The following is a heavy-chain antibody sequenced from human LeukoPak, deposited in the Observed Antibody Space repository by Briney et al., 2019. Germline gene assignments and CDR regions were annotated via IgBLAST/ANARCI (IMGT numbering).Heavy chain of an antibody. CDR3: ARGDVAAAGTPVDY. CDR1: GYTSTGYY. V-gene: IGHV1-2*02. CDR2: INPNSGGT. D-gene: IGHD6-13*01. Sequence: ASVKVSCKASGYTSTGYYMHWVRQAPGQGLEWMGWINPNSGGTNYAQKFQGRVTMTRDTSISTAYMELSRLRSDDTAVYYCARGDVAAAGTPVDYWGQGTLVTVSS. J-gene: IGHJ4*02.